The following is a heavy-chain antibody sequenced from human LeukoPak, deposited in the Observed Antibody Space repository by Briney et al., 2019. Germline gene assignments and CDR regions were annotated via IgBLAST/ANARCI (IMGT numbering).Heavy chain of an antibody. CDR2: INPNSGGT. D-gene: IGHD6-19*01. CDR1: GYTFTGYY. J-gene: IGHJ4*02. Sequence: GASVKVSCKASGYTFTGYYMHWVRQAPGQGLEWMGWINPNSGGTNYAQKFQGRVTMTGDTSISTAYMELSRLRSDDTAVYYCARDGIALAVPSFDYWGQGTLVTVSS. CDR3: ARDGIALAVPSFDY. V-gene: IGHV1-2*02.